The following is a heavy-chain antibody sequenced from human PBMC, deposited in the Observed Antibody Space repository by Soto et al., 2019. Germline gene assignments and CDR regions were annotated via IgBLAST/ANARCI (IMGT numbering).Heavy chain of an antibody. V-gene: IGHV4-39*01. J-gene: IGHJ6*02. CDR3: ARLAGYCSGTSCYGYYGMDV. CDR1: GCSIISGPYS. CDR2: FHYSGRT. D-gene: IGHD2-2*01. Sequence: SETLSLTCTFSGCSIISGPYSLGWIRQPPGKGLEWIGTFHYSGRTYYSPSLESRVTISVDTSKNQFSLKVSSVTAADTAVFYCARLAGYCSGTSCYGYYGMDVWGQGTTVTVSS.